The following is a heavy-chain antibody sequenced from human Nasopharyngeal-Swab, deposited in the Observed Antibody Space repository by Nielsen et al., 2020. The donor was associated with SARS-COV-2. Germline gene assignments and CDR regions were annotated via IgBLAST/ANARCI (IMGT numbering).Heavy chain of an antibody. V-gene: IGHV3-21*01. CDR1: GYSISSGYY. D-gene: IGHD2-2*01. CDR3: ARDCSSTSCYED. CDR2: ISSSSSYI. J-gene: IGHJ4*02. Sequence: ETLSLTCAVSGYSISSGYYWGWIRQPPGKGLEWVSSISSSSSYIYYADSVKGRFTISRDNAKNSLYLQMNSLRAEDTAVYYCARDCSSTSCYEDWGQGTLVTVSS.